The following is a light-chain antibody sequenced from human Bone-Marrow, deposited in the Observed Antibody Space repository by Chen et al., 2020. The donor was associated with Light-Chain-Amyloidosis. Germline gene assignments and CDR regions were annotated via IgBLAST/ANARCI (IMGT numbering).Light chain of an antibody. V-gene: IGLV2-11*01. Sequence: QSALTQPRPVSGSPGQSVTISCTGTSSEAGFYNSVSWYQQYPGKAPKVMIVDVTKRPSGVRERFSGSKSGNTASLTISGLQAEDEADYYCCSYAGSRYVFGTGTKVTVL. CDR1: SSEAGFYNS. CDR2: DVT. J-gene: IGLJ1*01. CDR3: CSYAGSRYV.